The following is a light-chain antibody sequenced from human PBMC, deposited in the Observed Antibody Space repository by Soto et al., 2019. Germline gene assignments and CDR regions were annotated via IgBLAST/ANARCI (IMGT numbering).Light chain of an antibody. CDR3: QQRSNWPPYT. J-gene: IGKJ2*01. Sequence: EIVLTQSPATLSLSPGERATLSYRASQSVRSYLAWYQQKPGQAPRLLIYDASNRATGIPARFSGSGSGTDFTPTISSLEPEDFAVYYCQQRSNWPPYTFGQGTKLEIK. V-gene: IGKV3-11*01. CDR2: DAS. CDR1: QSVRSY.